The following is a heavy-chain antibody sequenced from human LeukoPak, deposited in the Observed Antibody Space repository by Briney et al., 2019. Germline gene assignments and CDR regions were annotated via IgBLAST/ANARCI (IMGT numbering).Heavy chain of an antibody. V-gene: IGHV1-69*06. CDR3: ARGELYSYGYHYYYMDV. Sequence: SVKVSCKASGGTFSSYAISWVRQASGQGLEWMGRIIPIFGTANYAQKFQGRVTITADKSTSTAYMELSSLRSEDTAVYYCARGELYSYGYHYYYMDVWGKGTTVTVSS. CDR2: IIPIFGTA. J-gene: IGHJ6*03. CDR1: GGTFSSYA. D-gene: IGHD5-18*01.